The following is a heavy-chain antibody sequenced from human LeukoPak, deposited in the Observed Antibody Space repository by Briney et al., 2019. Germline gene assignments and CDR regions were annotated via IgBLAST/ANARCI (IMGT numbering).Heavy chain of an antibody. V-gene: IGHV3-53*01. CDR1: GFTVSSNY. CDR3: ARIQLYAFDI. Sequence: GGSLRLSCAASGFTVSSNYMSWVRQAPGKGLEWVSVIYSGGSTYYADSVKGRFTISGDNSKSTLYIQMNSLRAEDTAVYYCARIQLYAFDIWGQGTMVTVSS. J-gene: IGHJ3*02. CDR2: IYSGGST. D-gene: IGHD5-18*01.